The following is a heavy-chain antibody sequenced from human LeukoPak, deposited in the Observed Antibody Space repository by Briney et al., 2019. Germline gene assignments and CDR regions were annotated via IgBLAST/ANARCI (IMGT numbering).Heavy chain of an antibody. D-gene: IGHD6-6*01. CDR3: AKDIYSSSSLAFDV. CDR1: GFTFDDYA. J-gene: IGHJ3*01. CDR2: ISWNSGSM. Sequence: PGGSLRLSCAASGFTFDDYAMHWVRQAPGKGLEWVSGISWNSGSMGYAVSVKGRFTISRDNAKNSLYLQISSLRTEDAALYYCAKDIYSSSSLAFDVWGQGTMVTVSS. V-gene: IGHV3-9*01.